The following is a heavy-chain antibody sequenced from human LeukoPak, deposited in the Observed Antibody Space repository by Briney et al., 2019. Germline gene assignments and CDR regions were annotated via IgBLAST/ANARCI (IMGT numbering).Heavy chain of an antibody. Sequence: ASVKVSCKASGYTFTSYGISWVRQAPGQGLEWMGWISAYNGNTNYAQKVQGRVTMTTDTSTSTAYMELRSLRSDDTAVYYCAREETHHVYYGMDVWGQGTMVTVSS. J-gene: IGHJ6*02. CDR2: ISAYNGNT. V-gene: IGHV1-18*01. D-gene: IGHD1-14*01. CDR1: GYTFTSYG. CDR3: AREETHHVYYGMDV.